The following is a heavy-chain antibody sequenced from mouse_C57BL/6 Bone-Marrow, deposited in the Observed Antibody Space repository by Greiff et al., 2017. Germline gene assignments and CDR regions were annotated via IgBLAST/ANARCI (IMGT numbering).Heavy chain of an antibody. CDR1: GYTFTSYW. CDR3: ARFSPYYYGSRSYWYFDV. J-gene: IGHJ1*03. D-gene: IGHD1-1*01. CDR2: IHPNSGST. V-gene: IGHV1-64*01. Sequence: VQLQQPGAELVKPGASVKLSCKASGYTFTSYWMHWVKQRPGQGLEWIGMIHPNSGSTNYNEKFKSKATLTVDKSSSTAYMQLSSLTSEDSAVYYCARFSPYYYGSRSYWYFDVWGTGTTVTVSS.